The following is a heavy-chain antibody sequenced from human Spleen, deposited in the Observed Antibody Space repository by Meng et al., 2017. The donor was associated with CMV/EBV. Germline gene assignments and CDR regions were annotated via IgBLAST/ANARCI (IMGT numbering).Heavy chain of an antibody. V-gene: IGHV4-61*01. CDR2: IYYSGST. Sequence: SETLSLTCTVSGGSVSGNSYYWSWIRQPPGKGLEWIGYIYYSGSTKYNPSLKSRVTISVDTSKNQFSLKLSSVTAADTAVYYCARASHTYYDFWSGHPRSFDYWGQGTLVTVSS. CDR3: ARASHTYYDFWSGHPRSFDY. CDR1: GGSVSGNSYY. J-gene: IGHJ4*02. D-gene: IGHD3-3*01.